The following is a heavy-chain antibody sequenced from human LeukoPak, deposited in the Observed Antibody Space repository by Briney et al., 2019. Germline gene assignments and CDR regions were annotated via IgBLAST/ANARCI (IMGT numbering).Heavy chain of an antibody. CDR3: ARGGASSPASLVSDY. V-gene: IGHV3-30*03. J-gene: IGHJ4*02. CDR1: GFTFSSYG. Sequence: GGSLRLSCAASGFTFSSYGMHWVRQAPGKGLEWVAVISYDGSNKYYADSVKGRFTISRDNSKNTLYLQMNSLRAEDTAVYYCARGGASSPASLVSDYWGQGTLVTVSS. D-gene: IGHD1-26*01. CDR2: ISYDGSNK.